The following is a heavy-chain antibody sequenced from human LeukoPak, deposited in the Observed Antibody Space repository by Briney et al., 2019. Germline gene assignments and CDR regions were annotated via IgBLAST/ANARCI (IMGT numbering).Heavy chain of an antibody. V-gene: IGHV1-18*01. CDR2: VSAYNGNT. CDR1: GFTFSSYG. J-gene: IGHJ1*01. Sequence: ASVKGSCKASGFTFSSYGISWVRQGPGQGVEWMGWVSAYNGNTNYAQKLQGRVTMTTDTSTSTAYMELRSLRSDDTAVYYCARDGYYDILTGYFQHWGQGTLVTVSS. CDR3: ARDGYYDILTGYFQH. D-gene: IGHD3-9*01.